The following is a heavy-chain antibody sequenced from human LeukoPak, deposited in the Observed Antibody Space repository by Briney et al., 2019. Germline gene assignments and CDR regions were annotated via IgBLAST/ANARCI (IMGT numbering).Heavy chain of an antibody. CDR2: FDIEDAET. J-gene: IGHJ4*02. CDR3: VAEVIEVTMGDY. CDR1: GHSLSDLS. Sequence: GASVKVSCRVSGHSLSDLSIHWVRQAPGKGLEWMGGFDIEDAETIYAQEFEGRVIMTEDTAIETAYMELSSLKSEDTAVYYCVAEVIEVTMGDYWGQGTLVTVSS. V-gene: IGHV1-24*01. D-gene: IGHD4-11*01.